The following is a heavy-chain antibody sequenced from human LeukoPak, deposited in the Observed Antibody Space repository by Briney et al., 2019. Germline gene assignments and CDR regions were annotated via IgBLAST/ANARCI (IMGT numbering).Heavy chain of an antibody. J-gene: IGHJ4*02. CDR1: GGSISSGGYY. Sequence: SQTLSLTCTVSGGSISSGGYYWSWIRQHPGKGLEWIGCIYYSGSTYYNPSLKSRVTISVDTSKNQFSLKLSSVTAADTAVYYCARTTRLTMVRGVGRPFDYWGQGTLVTVSS. D-gene: IGHD3-10*01. CDR3: ARTTRLTMVRGVGRPFDY. V-gene: IGHV4-31*03. CDR2: IYYSGST.